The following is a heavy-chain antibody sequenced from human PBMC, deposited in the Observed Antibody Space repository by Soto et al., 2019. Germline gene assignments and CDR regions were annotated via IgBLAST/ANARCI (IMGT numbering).Heavy chain of an antibody. D-gene: IGHD6-6*01. CDR2: IYPGDSYT. CDR3: ARRLIAARLRFDI. V-gene: IGHV5-51*01. Sequence: GESLKISCKGSGYSFTSYWIGWVCQMPGKGLEWMGIIYPGDSYTRYSPSFQSQVTSSAHKSISTAYLQWSSLKASDTAMYYCARRLIAARLRFDIWGQGTMVTFSS. CDR1: GYSFTSYW. J-gene: IGHJ3*02.